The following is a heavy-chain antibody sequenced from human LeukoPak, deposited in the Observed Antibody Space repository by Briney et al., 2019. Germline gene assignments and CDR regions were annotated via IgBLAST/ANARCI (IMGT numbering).Heavy chain of an antibody. Sequence: GGSLRLSCAASGFTFSSYWMNWVRQAPGKGLVWVSRIAGDGSSTTYADSVKGRFSISRDNAKNTLYLQMNSLRADDTAVYYCARYSGSYYYPPAWDLWGQGTLVTVSS. CDR2: IAGDGSST. CDR3: ARYSGSYYYPPAWDL. CDR1: GFTFSSYW. D-gene: IGHD1-26*01. V-gene: IGHV3-74*01. J-gene: IGHJ4*02.